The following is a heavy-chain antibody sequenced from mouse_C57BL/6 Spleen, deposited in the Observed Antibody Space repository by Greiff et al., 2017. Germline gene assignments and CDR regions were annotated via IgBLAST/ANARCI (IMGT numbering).Heavy chain of an antibody. D-gene: IGHD4-1*01. CDR3: ARQVTNWADYYAMDY. CDR2: ISNGGGST. CDR1: GFTFSDYY. Sequence: DVMLVESGGGLVQPGGSLKLSCAASGFTFSDYYMYWVRQTPEKRLEWVAYISNGGGSTYYPDTVKGRFTISRDNAKNTLYLQMSRLKSEDTAMYYCARQVTNWADYYAMDYWGQGTSVTVSS. J-gene: IGHJ4*01. V-gene: IGHV5-12*01.